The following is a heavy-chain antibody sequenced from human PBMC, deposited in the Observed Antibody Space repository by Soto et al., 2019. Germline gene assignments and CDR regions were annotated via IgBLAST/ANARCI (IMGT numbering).Heavy chain of an antibody. J-gene: IGHJ3*02. D-gene: IGHD3-22*01. CDR3: VSLTDDSSGYYRNINTPHAFDI. CDR2: ISGTGDTT. CDR1: GFTFSTYA. V-gene: IGHV3-23*01. Sequence: HPGGSLRLSCAASGFTFSTYAMSWVRQAPGKGLEWVSTISGTGDTTHYADSVKGRFTISRDNSKNKLYLQMNSLRAEDTAVYYCVSLTDDSSGYYRNINTPHAFDIWGQGTMVTVSS.